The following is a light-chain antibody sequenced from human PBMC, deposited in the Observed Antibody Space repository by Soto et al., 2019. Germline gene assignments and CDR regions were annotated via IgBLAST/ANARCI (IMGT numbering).Light chain of an antibody. J-gene: IGKJ4*01. CDR3: QQYKDWPLT. CDR2: GTS. CDR1: QSISGN. V-gene: IGKV3-15*01. Sequence: IVMTQSPATLSVSPGERATHSCRASQSISGNLAWYQQKPGQAPRLLIYGTSTRATSFSARFSGSGSATDFTLTISSLQSEDFAVYYCQQYKDWPLTFGGGTKVDI.